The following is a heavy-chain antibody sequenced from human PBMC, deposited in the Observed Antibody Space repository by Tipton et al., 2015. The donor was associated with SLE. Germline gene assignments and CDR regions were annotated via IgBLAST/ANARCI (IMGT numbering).Heavy chain of an antibody. CDR3: AREKRIFGVVIILFDY. J-gene: IGHJ4*02. CDR1: GVTFSSYA. Sequence: QSGAEVKKPGSSVKVSCKASGVTFSSYAISWVRQAPGQGLEWMGWISAYNGHTNYPQKLQGRVTMTTDTSTSTAYMELRSLRSDDTAVYYCAREKRIFGVVIILFDYWGQGTLVTVSS. V-gene: IGHV1-18*01. D-gene: IGHD3-3*01. CDR2: ISAYNGHT.